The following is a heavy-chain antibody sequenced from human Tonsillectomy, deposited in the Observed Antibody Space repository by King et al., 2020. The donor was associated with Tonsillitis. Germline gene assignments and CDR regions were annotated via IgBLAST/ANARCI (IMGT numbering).Heavy chain of an antibody. CDR1: GFTFSSYG. V-gene: IGHV3-30*18. CDR3: AKDRWRVAPFDY. CDR2: ISYDGSNK. J-gene: IGHJ4*02. D-gene: IGHD2-2*01. Sequence: VQLVESGGGVVQPGRSLRLSCAASGFTFSSYGMHWVRQAPGKGLEWVAVISYDGSNKYYADSVKGRFTISRDNSKNTLYLQMNSLRAEDTAVYYCAKDRWRVAPFDYWGQGTLVTVSS.